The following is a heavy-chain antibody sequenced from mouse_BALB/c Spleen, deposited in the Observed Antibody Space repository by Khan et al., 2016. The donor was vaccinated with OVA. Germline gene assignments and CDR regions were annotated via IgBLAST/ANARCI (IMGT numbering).Heavy chain of an antibody. Sequence: EVELVESGGGLVQPGGSRKLSCSASGFTFSSFGMHWVRQAPEKGLEWVAYISSGSSTIYYADTVKGRFTISRDNPKNTLFLQMTSLRSEDTAMYYCARGGIYAGDFMDYWGQGTSVTVSS. V-gene: IGHV5-17*02. CDR2: ISSGSSTI. CDR3: ARGGIYAGDFMDY. D-gene: IGHD2-3*01. CDR1: GFTFSSFG. J-gene: IGHJ4*01.